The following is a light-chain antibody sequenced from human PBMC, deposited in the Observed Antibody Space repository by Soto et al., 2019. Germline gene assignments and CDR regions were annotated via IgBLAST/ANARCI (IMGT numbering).Light chain of an antibody. J-gene: IGKJ2*01. CDR3: HDYNRAPPT. V-gene: IGKV1-27*01. CDR1: QGISNY. CDR2: AAS. Sequence: DIQMTQSPSSLSASVGDRVTITCRASQGISNYLAWYQQKPGKGPKLLIYAASTLQSGVPSRFSGSGTGTDFTVAIRSLQPEEVATYYCHDYNRAPPTFGQGTKLEIK.